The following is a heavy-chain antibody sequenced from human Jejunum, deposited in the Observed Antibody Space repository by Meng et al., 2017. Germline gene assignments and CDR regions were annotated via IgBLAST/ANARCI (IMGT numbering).Heavy chain of an antibody. CDR2: IGVYKGNT. CDR3: SRDENVSGPTTNWFDP. CDR1: GYNFTNYV. D-gene: IGHD6-19*01. Sequence: VHLLPSGAEVKNPGVSVKVSCKASGYNFTNYVISWVRRAPGQGLEWLGWIGVYKGNTNYEEKFQGRVTMTTDTSTSTAYMELRSLRSDDTAVYYCSRDENVSGPTTNWFDPWGQGTLVTVSS. V-gene: IGHV1-18*01. J-gene: IGHJ5*02.